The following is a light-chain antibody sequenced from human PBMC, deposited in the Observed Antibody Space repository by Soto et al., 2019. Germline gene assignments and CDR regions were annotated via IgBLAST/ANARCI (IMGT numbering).Light chain of an antibody. J-gene: IGKJ1*01. CDR2: DAS. CDR3: QQYGSYWS. CDR1: QSITTW. Sequence: DIQMTQSPSTLSASVGDRVTITCRASQSITTWLAWYQQKPGKAPNLLIYDASILESGVPPRFSGSGSGTEFTLTISSLQPDDFATYYCQQYGSYWSFGQGTKVEIE. V-gene: IGKV1-5*01.